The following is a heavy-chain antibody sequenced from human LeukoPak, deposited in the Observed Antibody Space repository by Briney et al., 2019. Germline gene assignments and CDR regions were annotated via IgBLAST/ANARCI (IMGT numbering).Heavy chain of an antibody. J-gene: IGHJ5*02. CDR2: IYYSGST. Sequence: PSETLSLTCTVSGGTISSSSYYWGWIRQPPGKGLEWIGSIYYSGSTYYNPSLRSRVTISLDASKNQFSLKLNSVTASDTAVYYCARNANSRGDINWFDPWGQGTLVTVYS. CDR1: GGTISSSSYY. D-gene: IGHD2-2*01. CDR3: ARNANSRGDINWFDP. V-gene: IGHV4-39*07.